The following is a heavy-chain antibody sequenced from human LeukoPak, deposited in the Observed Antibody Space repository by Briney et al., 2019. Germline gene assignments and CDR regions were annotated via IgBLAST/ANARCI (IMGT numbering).Heavy chain of an antibody. CDR3: ASEGAIVGATLDY. D-gene: IGHD1-26*01. CDR2: ISYDGSNK. V-gene: IGHV3-30-3*01. J-gene: IGHJ4*02. Sequence: GESLKISCAASGFTFSSYAMHWVRQAPGKGLEWVAVISYDGSNKYYADSVKGRFTISRDNSKNTLYLQMNSLRAEDTAVYYCASEGAIVGATLDYWGQGTLVTVSS. CDR1: GFTFSSYA.